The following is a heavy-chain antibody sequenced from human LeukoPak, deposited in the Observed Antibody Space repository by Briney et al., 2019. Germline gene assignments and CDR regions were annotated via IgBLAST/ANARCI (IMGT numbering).Heavy chain of an antibody. J-gene: IGHJ4*02. CDR2: VYYSGST. Sequence: SETLSLTCTVSGGSISSGGYYWSWIRQHPGKGLEWIGYVYYSGSTYYNPSLKSRVTISVDTSKNQFSLKLSSVTAADTAVYYCARDRRYYFDYWGQGTLVTVSS. CDR3: ARDRRYYFDY. V-gene: IGHV4-31*03. CDR1: GGSISSGGYY.